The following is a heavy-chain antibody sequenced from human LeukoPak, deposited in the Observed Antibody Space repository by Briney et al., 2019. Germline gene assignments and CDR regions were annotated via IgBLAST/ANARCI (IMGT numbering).Heavy chain of an antibody. V-gene: IGHV3-74*01. D-gene: IGHD3-22*01. CDR1: GFTFSSYW. J-gene: IGHJ1*01. Sequence: GGSLRLSCAASGFTFSSYWMHWVRQAPGKGLVWVSRIKSDGSTNYADSVKGRFPISRDNAKNTLSLQMNSLRAEGTGVYYCARAPSEIGGYYPEYFRHWGQGTLVTVSS. CDR2: IKSDGST. CDR3: ARAPSEIGGYYPEYFRH.